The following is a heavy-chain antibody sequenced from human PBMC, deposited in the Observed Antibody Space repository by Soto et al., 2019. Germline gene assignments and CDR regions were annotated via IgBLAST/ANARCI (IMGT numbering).Heavy chain of an antibody. CDR3: AAGTDTAMEQGADY. CDR2: ISGSGGNT. D-gene: IGHD5-18*01. J-gene: IGHJ4*02. CDR1: GFSSSSYA. V-gene: IGHV3-23*01. Sequence: VLLLESGGGLIQPGGSLRLSCAVSGFSSSSYAMAWVRQAPGKGLEWVSAISGSGGNTYYADSAKGRFTISRDNSKNSLYLQINSLRGDDTAIYYCAAGTDTAMEQGADYWGQGTLVTVSS.